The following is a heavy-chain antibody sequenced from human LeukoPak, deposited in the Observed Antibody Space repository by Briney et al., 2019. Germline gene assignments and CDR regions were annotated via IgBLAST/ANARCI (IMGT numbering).Heavy chain of an antibody. J-gene: IGHJ4*02. CDR2: IGTTGDT. D-gene: IGHD3-10*01. CDR1: GFTFSSYD. CDR3: ARAIAAFRGVNYFDY. Sequence: GGSLRLSCAASGFTFSSYDMHWVRQVTGKGLEWVSAIGTTGDTYYPGSVKGRFTISRENAKNSLYLQMNSPRAGDTAVYYCARAIAAFRGVNYFDYWGQGTLVTVAP. V-gene: IGHV3-13*01.